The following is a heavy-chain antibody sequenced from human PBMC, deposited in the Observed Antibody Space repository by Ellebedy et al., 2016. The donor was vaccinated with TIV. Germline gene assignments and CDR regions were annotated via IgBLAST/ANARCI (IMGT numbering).Heavy chain of an antibody. V-gene: IGHV1-69*13. CDR3: ARMAEYCSSTSCKRDYYMDV. CDR2: IIPIFGTA. CDR1: GGTFSSYA. Sequence: SVKVSCXASGGTFSSYAISWVRQAPGQGLEWMGGIIPIFGTANYAQKFQGRVTITADESTSTAYMELSSLRSEDTAVYYCARMAEYCSSTSCKRDYYMDVWGKGTTVTVSS. D-gene: IGHD2-2*01. J-gene: IGHJ6*03.